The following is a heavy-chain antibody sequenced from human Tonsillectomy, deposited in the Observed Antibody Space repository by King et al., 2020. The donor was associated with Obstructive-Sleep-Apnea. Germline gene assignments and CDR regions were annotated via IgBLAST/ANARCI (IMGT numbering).Heavy chain of an antibody. J-gene: IGHJ4*02. CDR2: IRYDGSNK. CDR1: GFTFSSYG. CDR3: AKDLVRFLEWSTAIDY. D-gene: IGHD3-3*01. V-gene: IGHV3-30*02. Sequence: VQLVESGGGVVQPGRSLRLSCAASGFTFSSYGMHWVRQAPGKGLEWVAFIRYDGSNKYYADSVKGRFTISRDNSKNTLYLQMNSLRAEDTAVYYCAKDLVRFLEWSTAIDYWDQGSLAT.